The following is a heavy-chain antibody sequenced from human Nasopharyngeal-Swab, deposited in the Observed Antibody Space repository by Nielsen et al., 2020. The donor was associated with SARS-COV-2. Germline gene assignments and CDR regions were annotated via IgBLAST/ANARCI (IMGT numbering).Heavy chain of an antibody. D-gene: IGHD7-27*01. Sequence: GGSLRLSCVTSRFIFNDYLMSWVRQSPGKGLEWVSSFSYTATNTFYADSVKGRFIISRDDSKNTVYLEMNSLRDDDTAIYFCISSLKLGLFDNWGQGSLVTVSS. CDR3: ISSLKLGLFDN. V-gene: IGHV3-23*01. J-gene: IGHJ4*02. CDR1: RFIFNDYL. CDR2: FSYTATNT.